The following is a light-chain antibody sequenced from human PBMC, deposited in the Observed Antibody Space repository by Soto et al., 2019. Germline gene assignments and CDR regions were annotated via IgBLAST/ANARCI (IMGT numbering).Light chain of an antibody. J-gene: IGKJ2*01. CDR2: DAS. Sequence: DIQMTQSPPTLSASVGDRVTITCRASQSISNWLAWYQQRPGKAPKLLIYDASTLESWVPSRFSGSGSGTEFTLTISGLRPDDFATYYCQQYNTYSYTFGQGTKLEIK. CDR3: QQYNTYSYT. CDR1: QSISNW. V-gene: IGKV1-5*01.